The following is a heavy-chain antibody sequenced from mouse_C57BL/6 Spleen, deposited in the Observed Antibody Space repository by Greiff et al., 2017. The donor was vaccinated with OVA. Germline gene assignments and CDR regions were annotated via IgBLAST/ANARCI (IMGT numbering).Heavy chain of an antibody. CDR2: INYDGSST. CDR3: ARVSDGYFDY. CDR1: GFTFSDYY. D-gene: IGHD2-3*01. J-gene: IGHJ2*01. V-gene: IGHV5-16*01. Sequence: EVQVVESEGGLVQPGSSMKLSCTASGFTFSDYYMAWVRQVPEKGLEWVANINYDGSSTYYLDSLKSRFIISRDNAKNILYLQMSSLKSEDTATYYCARVSDGYFDYWGQGTTLTVSS.